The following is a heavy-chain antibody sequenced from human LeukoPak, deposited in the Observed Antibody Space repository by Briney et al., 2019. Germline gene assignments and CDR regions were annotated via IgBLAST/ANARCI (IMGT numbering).Heavy chain of an antibody. Sequence: SETLSLTCAVYGGSFSGYYWSWIRQPPGKGLEWIGEINHSGSTNYNPSLKSRVTISVDTSKNQFSLKLSSVTAADTAVYYCARVLLGFGELPYYFDYWGQGTLVTVSS. CDR2: INHSGST. CDR1: GGSFSGYY. CDR3: ARVLLGFGELPYYFDY. D-gene: IGHD3-10*01. J-gene: IGHJ4*02. V-gene: IGHV4-34*01.